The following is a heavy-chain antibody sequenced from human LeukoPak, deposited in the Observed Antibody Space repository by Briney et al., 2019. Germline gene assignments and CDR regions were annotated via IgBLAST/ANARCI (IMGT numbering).Heavy chain of an antibody. CDR3: ARGIVVVPAAKVGHAFDI. CDR1: GGSISSGGYS. D-gene: IGHD2-2*01. J-gene: IGHJ3*02. CDR2: IYHSGST. V-gene: IGHV4-30-2*01. Sequence: SETLSLTCAVSGGSISSGGYSWGWIRQPPGKGQEWIVYIYHSGSTYYNPSLKSRVTISVDRSKNQFSLKLSSVTAADTAVYYCARGIVVVPAAKVGHAFDIWGQGTMVTVSS.